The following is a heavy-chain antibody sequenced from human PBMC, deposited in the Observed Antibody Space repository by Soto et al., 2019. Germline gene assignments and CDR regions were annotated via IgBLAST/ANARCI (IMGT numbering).Heavy chain of an antibody. V-gene: IGHV4-31*03. Sequence: QVQLQESGPGLVKPSQTLSLTCTVSGGSISSGGYYWSWIRQHPGKGLEWIGYIYYSGSTYYNPSLKSRVTISVDPSKNQFSLKLSSVTAADTAVYYCARSQTVTTVDFDLWGRGTLVTVSS. CDR1: GGSISSGGYY. CDR3: ARSQTVTTVDFDL. CDR2: IYYSGST. D-gene: IGHD4-17*01. J-gene: IGHJ2*01.